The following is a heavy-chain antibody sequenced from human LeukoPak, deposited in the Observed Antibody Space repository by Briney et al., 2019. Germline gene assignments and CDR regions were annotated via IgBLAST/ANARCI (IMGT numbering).Heavy chain of an antibody. D-gene: IGHD3-10*01. J-gene: IGHJ4*02. CDR1: GYTFISYD. V-gene: IGHV1-2*02. CDR2: MNPNSGGT. CDR3: ARRYYYGSGSPGLDY. Sequence: ASVNVSCKASGYTFISYDINWMRQATGQGLEWMGWMNPNSGGTNYAQKSQGRVTMTRDTSISTAYMELSRLRSDDTAVYYCARRYYYGSGSPGLDYWGQGTLVTVSS.